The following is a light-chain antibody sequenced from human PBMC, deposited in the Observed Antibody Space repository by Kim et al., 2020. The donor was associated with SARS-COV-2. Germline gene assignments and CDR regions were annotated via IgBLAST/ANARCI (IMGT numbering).Light chain of an antibody. V-gene: IGKV1-39*01. CDR3: QQSYNTPYT. Sequence: ASVGDRVTITCRASQRISSYLNWYQQKPERAPNRLIYAASSLQSGVPSRFSGSGSGTDFTLTISSLQPEDFATYYCQQSYNTPYTFGQGTKLEI. CDR1: QRISSY. CDR2: AAS. J-gene: IGKJ2*01.